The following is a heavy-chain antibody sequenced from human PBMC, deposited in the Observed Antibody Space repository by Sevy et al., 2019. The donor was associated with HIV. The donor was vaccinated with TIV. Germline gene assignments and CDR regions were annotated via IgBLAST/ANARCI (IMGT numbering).Heavy chain of an antibody. Sequence: ASETLSLTCAVYGGSFSGYFWNWIRQPPGKGLEWIGEVNHSGSTNYNPSLKSRVTISVDSSKNQFSLKLSSVTAADTAVYYCARAGAYSGSFFDYWGQGTLVTVSS. CDR1: GGSFSGYF. CDR2: VNHSGST. J-gene: IGHJ4*02. CDR3: ARAGAYSGSFFDY. D-gene: IGHD1-26*01. V-gene: IGHV4-34*01.